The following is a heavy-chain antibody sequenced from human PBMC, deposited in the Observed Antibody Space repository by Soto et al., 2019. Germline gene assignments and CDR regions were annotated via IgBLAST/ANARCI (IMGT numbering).Heavy chain of an antibody. Sequence: SVKVSCKASGGTFSSYAISWVRQAPGQGLEWMGGIIPIFGTANYAQKFQGRVTITADESTSTAYMELSSLRSEDTAVYYCARDMMDVVVVPAARYYYYGMDVWGQGTTVTVSS. V-gene: IGHV1-69*13. CDR1: GGTFSSYA. CDR2: IIPIFGTA. CDR3: ARDMMDVVVVPAARYYYYGMDV. D-gene: IGHD2-2*01. J-gene: IGHJ6*02.